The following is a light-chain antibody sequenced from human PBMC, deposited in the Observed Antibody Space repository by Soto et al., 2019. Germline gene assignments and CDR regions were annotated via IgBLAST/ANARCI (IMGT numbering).Light chain of an antibody. CDR1: QNVDSNY. CDR2: GAS. Sequence: EIVLTQSPGTLSLSPGERATLSFRASQNVDSNYLAWYQQKPGQAPRIIIFGASGRATGIPDRFSGSGSGTDFTLTISRLEPEDFAVYYCQQYGNSPLTFGGGTKVDIK. CDR3: QQYGNSPLT. V-gene: IGKV3-20*01. J-gene: IGKJ4*01.